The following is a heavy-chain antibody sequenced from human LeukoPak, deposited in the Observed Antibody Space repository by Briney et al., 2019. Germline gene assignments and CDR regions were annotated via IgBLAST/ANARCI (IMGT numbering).Heavy chain of an antibody. V-gene: IGHV3-23*01. J-gene: IGHJ4*02. CDR3: AKDLLSSSWYHFDY. CDR2: ISGSGGST. CDR1: GFTFSSYA. D-gene: IGHD6-13*01. Sequence: GGSLRLSCAASGFTFSSYAMSWVRQAPGKGLEWVSAISGSGGSTYYADSVKGRFTISRDNSKNTLYLEMNRLRAEDTAVYYCAKDLLSSSWYHFDYWGQGTLVTVSS.